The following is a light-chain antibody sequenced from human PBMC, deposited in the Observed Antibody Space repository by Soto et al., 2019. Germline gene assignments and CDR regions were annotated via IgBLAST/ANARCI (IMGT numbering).Light chain of an antibody. Sequence: QSALTQPASVSGSPGQPITISCTGTSSDVGGYNYVSWYQHHPGKAPKLIIYDVTNRPSGVSNPFSGSKSGNTASLTISGPQPEDEADYYCSSYTTSNTRQIVFGTGTKVTVL. CDR2: DVT. J-gene: IGLJ1*01. CDR1: SSDVGGYNY. CDR3: SSYTTSNTRQIV. V-gene: IGLV2-14*03.